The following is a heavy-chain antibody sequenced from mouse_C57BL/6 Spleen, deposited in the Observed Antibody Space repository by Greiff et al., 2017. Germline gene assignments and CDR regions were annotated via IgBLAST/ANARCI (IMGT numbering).Heavy chain of an antibody. D-gene: IGHD1-1*01. CDR3: ARDYYCGSSYGYFDV. Sequence: EVKLLESGPGLVKPSPSLSLSCSVTGYSITSGYYWNWIRQSPGNKLGWMGFISYDGSNNYNPSLKNRISITRDTSKNQFFLKLNSVTTEDTATYDCARDYYCGSSYGYFDVWGTGTTVTVSS. V-gene: IGHV3-6*01. CDR1: GYSITSGYY. CDR2: ISYDGSN. J-gene: IGHJ1*03.